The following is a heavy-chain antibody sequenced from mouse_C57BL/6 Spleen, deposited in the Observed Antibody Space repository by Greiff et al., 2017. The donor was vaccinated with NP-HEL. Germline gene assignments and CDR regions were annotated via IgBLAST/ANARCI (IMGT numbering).Heavy chain of an antibody. CDR1: GYTFTSYW. V-gene: IGHV1-64*01. Sequence: QVQLQQPGAELVKPGASVKLSCKASGYTFTSYWMHWVKQRPGQGLEWIGMFHPNSGSTNYNEKFKSKATLTVDKSSSTAYMQLSSLTAEDSAVYYCAGYDRPAWFAYWGQGTLVTVSA. D-gene: IGHD2-3*01. CDR2: FHPNSGST. CDR3: AGYDRPAWFAY. J-gene: IGHJ3*01.